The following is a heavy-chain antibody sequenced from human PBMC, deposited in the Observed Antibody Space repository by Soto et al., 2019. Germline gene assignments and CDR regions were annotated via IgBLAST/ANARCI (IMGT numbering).Heavy chain of an antibody. CDR3: ARLSVGTMKHY. CDR1: DGSISSSSYY. J-gene: IGHJ4*02. CDR2: ISHSGST. V-gene: IGHV4-39*01. Sequence: PSETLSLTCTVSDGSISSSSYYWGWIRQPPGKGLEWIGSISHSGSTDYNPSLKSRVTIFVDTSKSQLSLKVTSATAADTAVYHCARLSVGTMKHYWGQGTLVTVSS. D-gene: IGHD1-7*01.